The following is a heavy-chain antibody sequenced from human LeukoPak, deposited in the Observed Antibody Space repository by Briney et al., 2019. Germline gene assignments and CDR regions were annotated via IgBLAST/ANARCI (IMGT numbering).Heavy chain of an antibody. Sequence: PGGSQRLSCAASGFTFRSYGMSWVRQAPGKGLEWVSTISDTGTSTYYADSVKGRFTISRDNSKNTLYLQMNSLRAGDTAIYYCVKDEPGSSWYNWGQGTLVTVSS. V-gene: IGHV3-23*01. J-gene: IGHJ4*02. CDR2: ISDTGTST. CDR3: VKDEPGSSWYN. CDR1: GFTFRSYG. D-gene: IGHD6-13*01.